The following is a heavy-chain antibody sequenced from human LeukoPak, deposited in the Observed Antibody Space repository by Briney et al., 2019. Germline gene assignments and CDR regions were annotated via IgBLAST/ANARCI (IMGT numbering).Heavy chain of an antibody. CDR3: ARDPSNSGNWFDL. CDR2: LATDATYT. V-gene: IGHV3-74*01. Sequence: RGWLSRSRSASASTVIDNWMDCVRQAPRNGLVWVTRLATDATYTNHAHSVTGRFTISTDTAKNTLYLQMDSLRAEDTSFYYCARDPSNSGNWFDLCGQGTLATVSS. CDR1: ASTVIDNW. J-gene: IGHJ5*02. D-gene: IGHD4-11*01.